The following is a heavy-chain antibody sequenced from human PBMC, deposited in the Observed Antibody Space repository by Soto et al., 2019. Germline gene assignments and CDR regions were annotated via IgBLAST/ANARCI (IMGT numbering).Heavy chain of an antibody. V-gene: IGHV1-18*01. CDR1: NYPFTCYG. Sequence: ASVKVSCKASNYPFTCYGFAWVRQAPGHGLQWLGRISAYNNNADYAQEFQGRITMTTDTSTRTAVMELSSLTSDDTGVYYCARDSNPFGVVIRSPEKQKYGMDVWGQGTTVTV. CDR3: ARDSNPFGVVIRSPEKQKYGMDV. D-gene: IGHD3-3*01. CDR2: ISAYNNNA. J-gene: IGHJ6*02.